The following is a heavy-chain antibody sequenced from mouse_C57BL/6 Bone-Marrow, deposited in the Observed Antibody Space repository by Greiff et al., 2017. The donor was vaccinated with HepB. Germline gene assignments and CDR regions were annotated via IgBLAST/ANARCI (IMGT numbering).Heavy chain of an antibody. V-gene: IGHV5-17*01. J-gene: IGHJ4*01. D-gene: IGHD1-1*01. CDR2: ISSGSSTI. CDR1: GFTFSDYG. CDR3: ARRYYGSSYVPTMDY. Sequence: EVKVVESGGGLVKPGGSLKLSCAASGFTFSDYGMHWVRQAPEKGLEWVAYISSGSSTIYYADTVKGRFTISRDNAKNTLFLQMTSLRSEDTAMYYCARRYYGSSYVPTMDYWGQGTSVTVSS.